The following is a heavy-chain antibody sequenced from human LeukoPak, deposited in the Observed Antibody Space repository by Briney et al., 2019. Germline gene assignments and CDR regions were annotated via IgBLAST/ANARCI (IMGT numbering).Heavy chain of an antibody. CDR3: FRGYSGYGRVDY. CDR2: ISSSGSTI. V-gene: IGHV3-48*04. CDR1: GFTFSSYG. D-gene: IGHD5-12*01. J-gene: IGHJ4*02. Sequence: GGSLRLSCAASGFTFSSYGMHWVRQAPGKGLEWVSYISSSGSTIYYADSVKGRFTISRDNAKNSLYLQMNSLRAEDTAVYYCFRGYSGYGRVDYWGQGTLVTVSS.